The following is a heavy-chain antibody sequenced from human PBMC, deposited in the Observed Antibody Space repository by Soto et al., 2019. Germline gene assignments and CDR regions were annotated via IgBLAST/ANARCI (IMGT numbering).Heavy chain of an antibody. CDR2: IYYSGST. Sequence: PSETLSLTCTVSGGSISSSSYYWGWIRQPPGKGLEWIGSIYYSGSTYYNPSLKSRVTISVDTSKNQFSLKLSSVTAADTAVYYCARRVGYCSGGSCYCAGELDYWGQGTLVTVSS. V-gene: IGHV4-39*01. D-gene: IGHD2-15*01. J-gene: IGHJ4*02. CDR1: GGSISSSSYY. CDR3: ARRVGYCSGGSCYCAGELDY.